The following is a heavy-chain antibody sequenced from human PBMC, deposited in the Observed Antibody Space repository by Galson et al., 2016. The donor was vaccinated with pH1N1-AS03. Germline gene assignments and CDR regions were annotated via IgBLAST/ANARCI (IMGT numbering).Heavy chain of an antibody. CDR1: GYTFTSYD. CDR2: MNPNSDNT. J-gene: IGHJ6*03. V-gene: IGHV1-8*01. D-gene: IGHD6-6*01. CDR3: ARDYSTSSQYYYYYMDV. Sequence: SVKVSCKASGYTFTSYDINWVRQATGQGLEWMGWMNPNSDNTGYAQKFQGRVTMTTDTSTSTAYMELRSLRSDDTAVYYCARDYSTSSQYYYYYMDVWGKGTTVTVFS.